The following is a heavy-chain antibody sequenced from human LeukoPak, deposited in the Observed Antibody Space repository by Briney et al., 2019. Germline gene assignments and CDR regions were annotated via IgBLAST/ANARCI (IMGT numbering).Heavy chain of an antibody. J-gene: IGHJ4*02. CDR2: IRSKAYGGTT. Sequence: GGSLRLSCTASGFTFGDYAMSWFRRAPGKGLEWVGFIRSKAYGGTTEYAASVKGRFTISRDDSKSIAYLQMNSLKTEDTAVYYCTRDRSSTYYDILTGYSFDYWGQGTLVTVSS. V-gene: IGHV3-49*03. CDR1: GFTFGDYA. CDR3: TRDRSSTYYDILTGYSFDY. D-gene: IGHD3-9*01.